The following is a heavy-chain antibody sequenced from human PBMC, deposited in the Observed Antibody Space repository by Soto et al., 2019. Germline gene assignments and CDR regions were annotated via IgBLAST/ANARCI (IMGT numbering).Heavy chain of an antibody. Sequence: QVQLVQSGAEVKKPGASVKVSCKASGYTFTSYYMHWVRQAPGQGLEWMGIINPSGGSTSYAQKFQGRVTMTRDTSTSTVYMELSSLRSEDTAVYYCASLGGEGGDAFDIWGQGTMVTVSS. V-gene: IGHV1-46*01. J-gene: IGHJ3*02. CDR1: GYTFTSYY. CDR2: INPSGGST. D-gene: IGHD3-16*01. CDR3: ASLGGEGGDAFDI.